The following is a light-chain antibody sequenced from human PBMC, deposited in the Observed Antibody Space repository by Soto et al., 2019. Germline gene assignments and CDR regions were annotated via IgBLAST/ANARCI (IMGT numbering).Light chain of an antibody. V-gene: IGKV3-20*01. CDR3: QQYESLPIT. J-gene: IGKJ5*01. Sequence: SVLTQSPCSLSSSPGPRATLPCGPSQSVSNKYLVWYQHKPGQAPRLLISGASERATGIPDRFSGAGSGTDFTLTISRLEPEDFAMYYCQQYESLPITFGQGTRLEIK. CDR2: GAS. CDR1: QSVSNKY.